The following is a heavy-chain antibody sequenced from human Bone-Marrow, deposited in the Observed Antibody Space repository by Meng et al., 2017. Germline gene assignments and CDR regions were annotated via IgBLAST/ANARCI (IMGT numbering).Heavy chain of an antibody. CDR3: ARVCGVERRRWLSNDAFDI. CDR2: ISSSSSYI. Sequence: GESLKISCAAPGFTFSSYSMNWVRQAPGKGLEWVSSISSSSSYIYYADSVKGRFTISRDNAKNSLYLQMNSLRAEDTAVYYCARVCGVERRRWLSNDAFDIWGQGTMVTVSS. D-gene: IGHD1-1*01. J-gene: IGHJ3*02. V-gene: IGHV3-21*01. CDR1: GFTFSSYS.